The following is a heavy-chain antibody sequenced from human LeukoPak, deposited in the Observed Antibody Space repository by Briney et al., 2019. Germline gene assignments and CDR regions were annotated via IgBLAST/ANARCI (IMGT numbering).Heavy chain of an antibody. J-gene: IGHJ4*02. CDR2: IYYSGST. Sequence: SETLSLTCTVSGGSISSGGYYWSWIRQHPGKGLEWIGYIYYSGSTYYNPSLKSRVTISVDTSKNQFSLKLSSVTAADTAVYYCARGANSGSYDDYFDYWGQGTLVTVSS. CDR1: GGSISSGGYY. D-gene: IGHD1-26*01. V-gene: IGHV4-31*03. CDR3: ARGANSGSYDDYFDY.